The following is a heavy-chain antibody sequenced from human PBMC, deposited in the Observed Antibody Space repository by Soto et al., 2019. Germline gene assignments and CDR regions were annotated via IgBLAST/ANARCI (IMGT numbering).Heavy chain of an antibody. V-gene: IGHV4-61*01. CDR3: AGQGVDYYGSGLEYYFDY. J-gene: IGHJ4*02. D-gene: IGHD3-10*01. CDR2: IHYSRTT. CDR1: GGSVSSGIYY. Sequence: SETLSLTCTVSGGSVSSGIYYGSWIRHPPGKRLEWVGYIHYSRTTKYNPSIKSRVTISVDTSKHQSSLKLSSVTAADTAVYDCAGQGVDYYGSGLEYYFDYWGQGTLVTVSS.